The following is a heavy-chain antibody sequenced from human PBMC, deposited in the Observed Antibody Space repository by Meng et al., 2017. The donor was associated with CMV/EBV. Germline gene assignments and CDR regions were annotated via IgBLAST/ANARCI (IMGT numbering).Heavy chain of an antibody. CDR3: ARLGGSDAFDI. Sequence: GESLKISCAASGFTFSNAWMSWVRQAPGKGLEWVGRIKSKTDGGTTDYAAPVKGRFTISRDDSKNTLYLQMNSLKTEDTAVYYCARLGGSDAFDIWGQGTMVTVSS. CDR1: GFTFSNAW. CDR2: IKSKTDGGTT. V-gene: IGHV3-15*01. D-gene: IGHD3-16*01. J-gene: IGHJ3*02.